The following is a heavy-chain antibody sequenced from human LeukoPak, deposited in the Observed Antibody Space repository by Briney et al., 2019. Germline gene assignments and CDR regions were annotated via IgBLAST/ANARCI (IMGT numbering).Heavy chain of an antibody. CDR1: GFSVSNNY. Sequence: PGGSLRLSCAASGFSVSNNYISWVRQAPGKGLEWVSAIFRGGNTYYADSVKGRFIISRTNTQNTAYLQMNSLSAEDTAVYYCVGEAPGTTVYHWGQGTLVTVSS. D-gene: IGHD4-17*01. CDR3: VGEAPGTTVYH. J-gene: IGHJ4*02. V-gene: IGHV3-66*01. CDR2: IFRGGNT.